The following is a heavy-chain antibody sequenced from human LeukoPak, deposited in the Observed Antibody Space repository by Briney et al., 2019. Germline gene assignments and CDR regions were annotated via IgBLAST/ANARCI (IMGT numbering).Heavy chain of an antibody. CDR1: GFTFDDYA. CDR2: ISWNSGSI. D-gene: IGHD6-13*01. J-gene: IGHJ4*02. V-gene: IGHV3-9*01. CDR3: AKDESSSSWYFDY. Sequence: GRSLRLSCAASGFTFDDYAMHWVRQAPGKGLEWVSGISWNSGSIGYADSVKGRFTISRDNAKNSLYLQMNSLRAEDTALYYCAKDESSSSWYFDYWGQGTLVTVSS.